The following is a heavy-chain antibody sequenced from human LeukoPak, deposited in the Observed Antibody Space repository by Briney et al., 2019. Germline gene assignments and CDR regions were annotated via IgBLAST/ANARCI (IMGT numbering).Heavy chain of an antibody. CDR3: TRDWRKAGMDV. CDR2: IASDGSST. V-gene: IGHV3-74*01. D-gene: IGHD1-1*01. Sequence: GGSLRLSCAASGFTFSDYWMHWVRQAPGKGLVWVSRIASDGSSTSYADSVKGRFTISRDNAKNTLYVQMNSLRAEDTAVYYSTRDWRKAGMDVWGQGTTVTVSS. CDR1: GFTFSDYW. J-gene: IGHJ6*02.